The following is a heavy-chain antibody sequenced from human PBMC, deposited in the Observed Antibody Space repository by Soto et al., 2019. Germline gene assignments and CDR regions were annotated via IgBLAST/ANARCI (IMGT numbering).Heavy chain of an antibody. CDR1: GGSISSSSYY. D-gene: IGHD3-22*01. Sequence: PSETLSLTCTVSGGSISSSSYYWGWIRQPPGKGLEWIGSIYYSGSTYYNPSLKSRVTISVDTSKNQFSLKLSSVTAADTAVYYCARRISITMITQFDYWGQGTLVTVSS. V-gene: IGHV4-39*01. CDR2: IYYSGST. CDR3: ARRISITMITQFDY. J-gene: IGHJ4*02.